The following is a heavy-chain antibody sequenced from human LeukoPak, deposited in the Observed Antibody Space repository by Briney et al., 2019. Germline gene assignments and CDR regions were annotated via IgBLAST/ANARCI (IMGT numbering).Heavy chain of an antibody. CDR2: ISGSGGST. J-gene: IGHJ3*02. V-gene: IGHV3-23*01. D-gene: IGHD3-10*01. CDR3: ARCNYYRPGAFDI. CDR1: GFTFSSFA. Sequence: GGSLRLSCAASGFTFSSFAMSWVRQAPGKGLEWVSAISGSGGSTYYADSVKGRFTISRDNSKNTLYLQMNSLRAEDTAVYYCARCNYYRPGAFDIWGQGTMVTVSS.